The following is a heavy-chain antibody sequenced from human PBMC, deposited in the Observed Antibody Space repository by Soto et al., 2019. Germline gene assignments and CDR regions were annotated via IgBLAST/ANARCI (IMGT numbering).Heavy chain of an antibody. CDR1: GFIFTSHS. D-gene: IGHD3-10*01. Sequence: PGGSLRLSCSTSGFIFTSHSIHWVRQAPGKGLEWVAVMWYDGSQKYYGDSVKGRFIISRDNAKSSVYLQMNSLGAEDTAVYYCARGRMDRGFDSWGQGTRVTVSS. J-gene: IGHJ4*02. CDR3: ARGRMDRGFDS. V-gene: IGHV3-33*03. CDR2: MWYDGSQK.